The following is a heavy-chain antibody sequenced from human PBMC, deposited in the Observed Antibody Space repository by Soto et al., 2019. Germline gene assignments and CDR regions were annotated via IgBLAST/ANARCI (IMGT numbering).Heavy chain of an antibody. D-gene: IGHD5-12*01. J-gene: IGHJ6*03. CDR1: GFTFNSYW. V-gene: IGHV3-7*01. CDR3: ARWEGYCTNSCCYRRGYSGYDWEYYYYTDV. Sequence: EVQLVESGGGLVQPGGSLRLSCAASGFTFNSYWMNWVRQAPGKGLEWVANIKQDGSEKHYVDSVKGRFTISRDNTKNRLYLQRNSLRAEETAVYYCARWEGYCTNSCCYRRGYSGYDWEYYYYTDVWGKGTTVTVSS. CDR2: IKQDGSEK.